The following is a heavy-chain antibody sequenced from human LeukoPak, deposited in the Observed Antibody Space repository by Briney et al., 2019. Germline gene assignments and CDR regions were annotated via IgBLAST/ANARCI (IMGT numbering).Heavy chain of an antibody. CDR2: ISYDGSNK. CDR1: GFTFSSYG. D-gene: IGHD6-19*01. Sequence: GGSLRLSCAASGFTFSSYGMHWVRQAPGKGLEWVAVISYDGSNKYYADSVKGRFTISRDNSKNTLYLQMNSLRAEDTAVYYCAKGMSSGWYLVSDYWGREPWSPSPQ. CDR3: AKGMSSGWYLVSDY. J-gene: IGHJ4*02. V-gene: IGHV3-30*18.